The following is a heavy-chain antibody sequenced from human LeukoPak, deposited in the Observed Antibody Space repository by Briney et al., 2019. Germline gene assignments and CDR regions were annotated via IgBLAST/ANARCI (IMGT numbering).Heavy chain of an antibody. CDR2: IDAGGIGT. D-gene: IGHD6-25*01. J-gene: IGHJ4*02. CDR1: GFTFSSYS. Sequence: PGGSLRLSCAASGFTFSSYSMNWVRQAPGKGLEWVSGIDAGGIGTYYADSVKGRFTISRDNSKNTLYLQMNSLRVDDTAIYYCAKESTAAGNPLFDNWGQGALVAVSS. V-gene: IGHV3-23*01. CDR3: AKESTAAGNPLFDN.